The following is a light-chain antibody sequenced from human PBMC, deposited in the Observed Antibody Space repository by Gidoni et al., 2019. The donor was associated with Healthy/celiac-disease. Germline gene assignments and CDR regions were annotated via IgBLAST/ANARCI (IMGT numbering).Light chain of an antibody. CDR1: QSVSSSY. J-gene: IGKJ4*01. CDR2: GAS. CDR3: QQYGSSPLT. Sequence: DIMLTQSLGTLSLSPGERATLTCRAIQSVSSSYLAWYRHKHGQAPSLLIYGASSRATVNPDRLSGSGSGTDFTLTISRREPEVFVVYDCQQYGSSPLTFXGXTKVEIK. V-gene: IGKV3-20*01.